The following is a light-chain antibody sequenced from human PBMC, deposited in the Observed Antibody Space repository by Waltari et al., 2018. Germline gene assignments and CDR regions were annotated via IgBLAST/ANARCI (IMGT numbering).Light chain of an antibody. Sequence: DTHMTQSPSTLSASVGDRVTITCRASQSIGSWLAWYQQKPGKAPKLLIYEATSLESGVPSRFSASGSGTEFTLTISSLQPDDFATYYCQRYNSYPITFGPGTKVDI. J-gene: IGKJ3*01. CDR2: EAT. V-gene: IGKV1-5*03. CDR3: QRYNSYPIT. CDR1: QSIGSW.